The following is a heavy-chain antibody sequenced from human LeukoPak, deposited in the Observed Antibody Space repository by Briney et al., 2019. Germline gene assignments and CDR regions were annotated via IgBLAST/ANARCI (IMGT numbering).Heavy chain of an antibody. J-gene: IGHJ3*02. CDR2: ISGSGGST. D-gene: IGHD3-22*01. Sequence: GGSLRLSCAASGFTFSSYAMSWVRQAPGKGLEWVSAISGSGGSTYYADSVKGRFTISRDNSKNTLYLQMNSLRAEDTAVYYCASHRVHYYDSSGYYYPDAFDIWGQGTMVTVSS. V-gene: IGHV3-23*01. CDR3: ASHRVHYYDSSGYYYPDAFDI. CDR1: GFTFSSYA.